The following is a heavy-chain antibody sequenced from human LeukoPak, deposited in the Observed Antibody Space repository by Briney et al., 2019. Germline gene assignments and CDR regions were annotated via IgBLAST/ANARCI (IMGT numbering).Heavy chain of an antibody. Sequence: GGSLRPSCEGSGFTFEDFAVHWVRQAPGKGLEWVSGITWNARRVGYADSVKGRFTVSRDNARKSVYLQMNSLGLGDTAVYYCAKTHDGSGFLNDAFDVWGQGTMVTVSS. V-gene: IGHV3-9*01. CDR1: GFTFEDFA. J-gene: IGHJ3*01. CDR2: ITWNARRV. CDR3: AKTHDGSGFLNDAFDV. D-gene: IGHD3-22*01.